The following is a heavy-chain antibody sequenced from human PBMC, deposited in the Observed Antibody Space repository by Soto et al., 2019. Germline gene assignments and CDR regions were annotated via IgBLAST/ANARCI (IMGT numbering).Heavy chain of an antibody. CDR3: AKVAQGGGLVLGIDY. CDR1: GFTFSSYG. Sequence: GGSLRLSCAASGFTFSSYGMHWVRQAPGKGLEWVAVISYDGSNKYYADSVKGRFTISRDNSKNTLYLQMNSLRAEDTAVYYCAKVAQGGGLVLGIDYWGQGTLVTVSS. CDR2: ISYDGSNK. D-gene: IGHD6-19*01. V-gene: IGHV3-30*18. J-gene: IGHJ4*02.